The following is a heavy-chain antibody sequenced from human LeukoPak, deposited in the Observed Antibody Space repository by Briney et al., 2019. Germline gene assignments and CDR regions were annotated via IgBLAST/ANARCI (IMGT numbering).Heavy chain of an antibody. J-gene: IGHJ3*01. CDR2: IYYSGST. Sequence: SETLSLTCTVSGGSISSYYWSWIRQPPGKGLEWIGYIYYSGSTNYIPSLKSRVTISVDTSKNQFSLQLSSVTAADTAVYYCARGGSGSYHHWGQGTMVTVSS. CDR1: GGSISSYY. V-gene: IGHV4-59*01. D-gene: IGHD1-26*01. CDR3: ARGGSGSYHH.